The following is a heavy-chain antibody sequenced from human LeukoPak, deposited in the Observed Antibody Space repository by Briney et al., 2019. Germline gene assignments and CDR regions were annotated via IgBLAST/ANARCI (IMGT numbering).Heavy chain of an antibody. D-gene: IGHD3-10*01. CDR2: IIPIFGTA. CDR3: AIEWFGELWPFDY. J-gene: IGHJ4*02. V-gene: IGHV1-69*05. Sequence: SVKVSCKASGGTFSSYAISWVRQAPGQGLEWMGRIIPIFGTANYAQKFQGRVTITTDESMSTAYMELSSLRSEDTAVYYCAIEWFGELWPFDYWGQGTLVTVSS. CDR1: GGTFSSYA.